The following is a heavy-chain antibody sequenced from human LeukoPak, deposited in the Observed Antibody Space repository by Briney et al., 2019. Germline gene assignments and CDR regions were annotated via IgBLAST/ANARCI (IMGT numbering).Heavy chain of an antibody. CDR2: ISGSGGST. V-gene: IGHV3-23*01. J-gene: IGHJ4*02. D-gene: IGHD1-1*01. CDR3: AKVWRWNEGAFDY. CDR1: GFTFNTYN. Sequence: GGSLRLSCAASGFTFNTYNMNWVRQAPGKGLEWVSAISGSGGSTYYADSVKGRFTISRDNSKNTLYLQMNSLRAEDTAVYYCAKVWRWNEGAFDYWGQGTLVTVSS.